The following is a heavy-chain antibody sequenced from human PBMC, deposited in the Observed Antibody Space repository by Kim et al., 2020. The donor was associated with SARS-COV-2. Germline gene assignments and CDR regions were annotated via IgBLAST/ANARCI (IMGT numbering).Heavy chain of an antibody. V-gene: IGHV7-4-1*02. J-gene: IGHJ4*02. D-gene: IGHD4-17*01. Sequence: ASVKVSCKASGYTFTSYAMNWVRQAPGQGLEWMGWINTNTGNPTYAQGFTGRVVFSLDTSVSTVYLQISSLKSEDTAVYYCARGVRYGGNRSLGYWGQGTMVTVSS. CDR1: GYTFTSYA. CDR3: ARGVRYGGNRSLGY. CDR2: INTNTGNP.